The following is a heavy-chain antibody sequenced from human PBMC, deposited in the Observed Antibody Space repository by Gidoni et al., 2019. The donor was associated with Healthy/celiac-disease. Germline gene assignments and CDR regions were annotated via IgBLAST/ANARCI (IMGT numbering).Heavy chain of an antibody. Sequence: QLQLQESGPGLVKPSETLSLTCTVSGGPISSSSYYWGWIRQPPGKGLEWIGSIYYSGSTYYNPSLKSRVTISVDTAKNQFSLKLSSVTAADTAVYYCARLGYCSSTSCREGIDPWGQGTLVTVSS. D-gene: IGHD2-2*01. CDR1: GGPISSSSYY. J-gene: IGHJ5*02. V-gene: IGHV4-39*01. CDR2: IYYSGST. CDR3: ARLGYCSSTSCREGIDP.